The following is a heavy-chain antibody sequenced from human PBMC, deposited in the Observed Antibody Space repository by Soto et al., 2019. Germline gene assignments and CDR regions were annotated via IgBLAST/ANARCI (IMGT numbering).Heavy chain of an antibody. Sequence: SETLSLTCTVSGGSISSSSYYWGWIRQPPGKGLEWIGSIYYSGSTYYNPSLQSRVTISVDTSKNQFSLKLSSVTAADTAVYYCASGPIVLVPAAIYYYYCYGMDVWGQGTTVTVSS. CDR2: IYYSGST. J-gene: IGHJ6*02. CDR3: ASGPIVLVPAAIYYYYCYGMDV. CDR1: GGSISSSSYY. V-gene: IGHV4-39*01. D-gene: IGHD2-2*02.